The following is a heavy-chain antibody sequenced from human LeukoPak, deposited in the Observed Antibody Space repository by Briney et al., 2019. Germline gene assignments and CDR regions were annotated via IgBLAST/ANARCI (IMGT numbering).Heavy chain of an antibody. CDR3: ARGLPPVMKYYFDY. D-gene: IGHD4-11*01. V-gene: IGHV3-33*01. CDR1: GFPFNSYG. J-gene: IGHJ4*02. Sequence: PGGSLRLSCAAAGFPFNSYGMHWGRPAPGKGLGWGEVMWYDGSNKYYADSVKGRFTISRDDSKNTLYLQMNSLRAEDTAMYYCARGLPPVMKYYFDYWGQGTLVTASS. CDR2: MWYDGSNK.